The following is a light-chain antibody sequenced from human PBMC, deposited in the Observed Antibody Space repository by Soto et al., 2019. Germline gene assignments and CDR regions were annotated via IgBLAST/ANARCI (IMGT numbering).Light chain of an antibody. V-gene: IGKV3-20*01. Sequence: EPVLTQSPGTLSLSPGERATLSCRTSQSVSASQLAWYQQKPGQAPRLLIYGISKRAAGIPDRFTGSGSGTDFTLTIDGLEPEDFAVYYCQQYTQSLWTFGQGTKV. J-gene: IGKJ1*01. CDR1: QSVSASQ. CDR2: GIS. CDR3: QQYTQSLWT.